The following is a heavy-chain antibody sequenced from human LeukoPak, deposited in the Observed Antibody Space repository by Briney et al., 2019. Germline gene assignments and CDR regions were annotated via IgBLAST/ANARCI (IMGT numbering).Heavy chain of an antibody. V-gene: IGHV3-23*01. Sequence: GESLRLSCAPSGFTFSSYAMSWVRQAPGKGLEWVSAISASGGSTYYADSVKGRFTISRDNSKNTLSLQMDSLRAEDTAVYYCAKRIAAAGPYFDSWGQGTLVTVSS. CDR1: GFTFSSYA. J-gene: IGHJ4*02. CDR2: ISASGGST. D-gene: IGHD6-13*01. CDR3: AKRIAAAGPYFDS.